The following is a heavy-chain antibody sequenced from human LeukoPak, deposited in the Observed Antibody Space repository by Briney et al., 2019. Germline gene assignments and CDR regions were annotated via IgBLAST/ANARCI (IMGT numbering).Heavy chain of an antibody. CDR1: GGSISSYY. CDR3: ARGSSASSFFFDY. D-gene: IGHD6-6*01. Sequence: PSETLSLTCTVSGGSISSYYWSWIRQPPGKGLEWIGYIYYSGSTNYNPSLKSRVTISVDTSKNQFSLKLSSVTAADTAVYSCARGSSASSFFFDYCGQGTLVTVSS. J-gene: IGHJ4*02. V-gene: IGHV4-59*01. CDR2: IYYSGST.